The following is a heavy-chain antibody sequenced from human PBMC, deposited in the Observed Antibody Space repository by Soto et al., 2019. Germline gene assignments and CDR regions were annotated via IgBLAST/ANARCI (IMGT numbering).Heavy chain of an antibody. CDR3: AHFNGYEEFEY. V-gene: IGHV2-5*01. D-gene: IGHD5-12*01. Sequence: KESGPTLMKPTQTLTLTCTFSGFSLSTSGVGVGWIRQPPGKALEWLAVIYWNDDKRYSPSLKSRLTITKGTSDNQVVLTMTNVDPVDTASYYCAHFNGYEEFEYWGQGTLVTVSS. CDR1: GFSLSTSGVG. J-gene: IGHJ4*02. CDR2: IYWNDDK.